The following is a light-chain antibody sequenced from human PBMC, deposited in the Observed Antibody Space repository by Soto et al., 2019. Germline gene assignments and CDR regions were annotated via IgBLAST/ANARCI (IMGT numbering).Light chain of an antibody. V-gene: IGKV3-20*01. CDR3: QQYGSSPWT. J-gene: IGKJ1*01. CDR2: GAS. CDR1: QSVSSSY. Sequence: EIVLPQSPGTLSLSPGERATLSCRASQSVSSSYLAWYQQKPGQAPRPLIYGASSRAIGIPDRFSGSGSGTDFTLTISRLEPEDFAVYYCQQYGSSPWTFGQGTKVDIK.